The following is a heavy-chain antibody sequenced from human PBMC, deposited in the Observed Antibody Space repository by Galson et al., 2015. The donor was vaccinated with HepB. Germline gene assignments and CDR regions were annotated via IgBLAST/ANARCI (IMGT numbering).Heavy chain of an antibody. CDR2: INPNSGGT. CDR3: ARIIVVTAAFDI. CDR1: GYTFTGYY. J-gene: IGHJ3*02. D-gene: IGHD5-12*01. V-gene: IGHV1-2*06. Sequence: SVKVSCKASGYTFTGYYMHWVRQAPGQGLEWMGRINPNSGGTNYAQKFQGRVTMTRDTSISTAYMELSRLRSDDTAVYYCARIIVVTAAFDIWGQGTMVTVSS.